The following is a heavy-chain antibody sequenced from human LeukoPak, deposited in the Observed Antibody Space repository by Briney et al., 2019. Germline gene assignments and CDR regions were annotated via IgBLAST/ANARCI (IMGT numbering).Heavy chain of an antibody. CDR1: GDSTKSDY. V-gene: IGHV4-59*08. CDR2: INYKWNT. CDR3: ARRIRDPNYYCMDV. J-gene: IGHJ6*03. Sequence: SETLSLTCTVSGDSTKSDYWCWIRQPPGKGLEWIGYINYKWNTNSNPSLKSRVTLSIDTSKNQFPLRLTSVTAADTAVYYCARRIRDPNYYCMDVWGKGTAVTVSS. D-gene: IGHD3-3*02.